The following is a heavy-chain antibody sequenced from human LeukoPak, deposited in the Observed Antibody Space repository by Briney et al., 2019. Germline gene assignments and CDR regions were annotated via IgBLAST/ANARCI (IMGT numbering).Heavy chain of an antibody. Sequence: PSETLSLTCGVYGGSLSDYSWSWIRQPPGKGLEFIGEINHSVNTNFNPSLKSRVTISVDTSKNQVSLRLSSVTAADTVVYYCARQGGSYYAIDDWGQGTLVTVSS. V-gene: IGHV4-34*01. J-gene: IGHJ4*02. CDR1: GGSLSDYS. CDR2: INHSVNT. D-gene: IGHD1-26*01. CDR3: ARQGGSYYAIDD.